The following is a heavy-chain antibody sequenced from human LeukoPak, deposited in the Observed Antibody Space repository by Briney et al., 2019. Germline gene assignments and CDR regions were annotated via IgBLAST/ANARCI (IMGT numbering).Heavy chain of an antibody. D-gene: IGHD3-22*01. J-gene: IGHJ6*02. CDR2: MNPNSGNT. Sequence: ASVKVSCKASGYTFTSYDINWVRQATGLGLEWMGWMNPNSGNTGYAQKFQGRVTMTRNTSISTAYMELSSLRSEDTAVYYCARVRYDSSGYYYGAYYYYGMDVWGQGTTVTVSS. V-gene: IGHV1-8*01. CDR1: GYTFTSYD. CDR3: ARVRYDSSGYYYGAYYYYGMDV.